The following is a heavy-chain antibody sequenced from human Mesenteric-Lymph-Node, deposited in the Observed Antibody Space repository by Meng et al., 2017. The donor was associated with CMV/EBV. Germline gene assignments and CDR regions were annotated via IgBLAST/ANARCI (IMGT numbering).Heavy chain of an antibody. CDR3: ARGVNYGMDV. D-gene: IGHD3-10*01. J-gene: IGHJ6*02. V-gene: IGHV3-30*04. CDR1: GFTFSSYA. CDR2: ISYDGSNK. Sequence: GGSLRLSCAASGFTFSSYAMHWVRQAPGKGLEWVAVISYDGSNKYYADSVKGRFTISRDNSKNTLYLQMNSLRGEDTALYYCARGVNYGMDVWGQGTTVTVSS.